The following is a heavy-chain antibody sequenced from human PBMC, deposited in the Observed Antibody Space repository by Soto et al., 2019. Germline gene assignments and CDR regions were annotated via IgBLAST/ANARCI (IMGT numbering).Heavy chain of an antibody. CDR3: AKDAATVTTNWYFDL. V-gene: IGHV3-30*18. CDR1: GFTFSTCS. J-gene: IGHJ2*01. CDR2: ISYEGSNK. Sequence: QVQLVESGGGVVQPGRSLRLSCAASGFTFSTCSMHWVRQAPGKGLEWVAVISYEGSNKYYADSVKGRFTISRDNSNNTLFLQMNILRAEDTAVYYCAKDAATVTTNWYFDLWGRGTLVTVSS. D-gene: IGHD4-17*01.